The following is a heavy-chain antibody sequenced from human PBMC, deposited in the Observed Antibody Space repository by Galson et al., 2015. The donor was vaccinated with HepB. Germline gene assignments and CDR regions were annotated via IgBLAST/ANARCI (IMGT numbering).Heavy chain of an antibody. CDR3: AKVFPEKTDGWYRQALYYFDS. CDR2: ITPSGDNT. D-gene: IGHD6-19*01. J-gene: IGHJ4*02. Sequence: SLRLSCAASGFTFSYYAMAWVRQAPGKGLEWISAITPSGDNTYYADSTKGRFFISRDNSQNTLFLQMNSLRADDTAIYFCAKVFPEKTDGWYRQALYYFDSWGQGTLVAVSS. V-gene: IGHV3-23*01. CDR1: GFTFSYYA.